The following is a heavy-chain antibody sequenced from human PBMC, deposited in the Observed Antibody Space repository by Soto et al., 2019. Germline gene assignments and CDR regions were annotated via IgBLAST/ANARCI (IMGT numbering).Heavy chain of an antibody. J-gene: IGHJ4*02. CDR1: LFTFSHYD. Sequence: GSLRLSGVASLFTFSHYDIHWVRHAPGRWLEWVAVTSYDGRNKYYADSMKGRFTISRDTSKHTLSLQMNTLRAENTAVYSCAKPTYARAATGGRGSWGRGTPGT. V-gene: IGHV3-30*18. D-gene: IGHD4-17*01. CDR3: AKPTYARAATGGRGS. CDR2: TSYDGRNK.